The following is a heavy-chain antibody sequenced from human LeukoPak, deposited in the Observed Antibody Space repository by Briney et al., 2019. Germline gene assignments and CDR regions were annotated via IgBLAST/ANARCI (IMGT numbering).Heavy chain of an antibody. D-gene: IGHD2-15*01. CDR1: GGTFSSYA. CDR2: IIPIFGTA. Sequence: GASVKVSCKASGGTFSSYAISWVRQAPVQGLEWMGGIIPIFGTANYAQKFQGRVTITADESTSTAYMELSSLRSEDTAVYYCARSGSRICSGGSCYPYNWFDPWGQGTLVTVSS. J-gene: IGHJ5*02. CDR3: ARSGSRICSGGSCYPYNWFDP. V-gene: IGHV1-69*13.